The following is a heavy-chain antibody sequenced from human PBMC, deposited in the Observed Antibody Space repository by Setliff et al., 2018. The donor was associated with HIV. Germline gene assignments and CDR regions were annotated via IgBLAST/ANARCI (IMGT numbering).Heavy chain of an antibody. CDR3: ASRWPAMREFDY. Sequence: SETLSLTCTVSGDSISSSGPGYYWGWVRQPPGGGLEWIGEISHSGSTNYNPSLKSRVTISVDRSKNQFSLKVTSVTAADTAVYYCASRWPAMREFDYWGQGTLVTVSS. J-gene: IGHJ4*02. D-gene: IGHD2-2*01. V-gene: IGHV4-39*07. CDR1: GDSISSSGPGYY. CDR2: ISHSGST.